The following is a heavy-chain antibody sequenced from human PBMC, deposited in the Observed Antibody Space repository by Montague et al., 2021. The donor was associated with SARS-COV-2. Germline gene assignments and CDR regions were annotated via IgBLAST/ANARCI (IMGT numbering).Heavy chain of an antibody. CDR2: ISYAGRT. V-gene: IGHV4-39*01. D-gene: IGHD2-2*01. J-gene: IGHJ4*02. Sequence: SETLSLTCTVSGGSISSPDYYWGWIRQSPGKGLEWIGSISYAGRTYYNPSLRSRVSFSMDTSKNHFSLSLNSVTAADTAVYCCARQLPSYCSTSKCYPYYLDVWGQGALVTVSS. CDR1: GGSISSPDYY. CDR3: ARQLPSYCSTSKCYPYYLDV.